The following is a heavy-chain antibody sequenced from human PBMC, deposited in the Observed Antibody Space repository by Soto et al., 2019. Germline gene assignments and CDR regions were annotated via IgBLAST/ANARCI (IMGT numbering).Heavy chain of an antibody. CDR3: ARMFSRYDPLYYFDY. J-gene: IGHJ4*02. D-gene: IGHD1-1*01. Sequence: GGSLRLSCAASGSSFSDSYMSWIRQAPGKGLEWISYISSSGGVIYYADSVRGRFTISRDNAKNSLYLQMSSLRAEDTAVYYCARMFSRYDPLYYFDYWGQGTLVTVSS. V-gene: IGHV3-11*01. CDR2: ISSSGGVI. CDR1: GSSFSDSY.